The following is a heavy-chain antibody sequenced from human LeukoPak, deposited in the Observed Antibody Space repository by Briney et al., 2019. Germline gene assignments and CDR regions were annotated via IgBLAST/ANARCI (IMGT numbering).Heavy chain of an antibody. CDR3: AREADSEDY. CDR2: INPNSGGT. D-gene: IGHD1-26*01. Sequence: ASVTVSCTVSGYTFTGYYMHWVRPAPGQGLEWMGWINPNSGGTNYAQKFQGRVTMTRDTSISTAYMELSRLRSDDTAVYYCAREADSEDYWGQGTLVTVSS. V-gene: IGHV1-2*02. J-gene: IGHJ4*02. CDR1: GYTFTGYY.